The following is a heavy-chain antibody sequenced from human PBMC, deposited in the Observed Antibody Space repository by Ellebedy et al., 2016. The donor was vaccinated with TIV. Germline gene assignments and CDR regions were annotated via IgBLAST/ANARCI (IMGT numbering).Heavy chain of an antibody. J-gene: IGHJ3*02. D-gene: IGHD2-2*01. CDR2: ISTYNGNA. Sequence: ASVKVSCKASGYTFTSYGISWVRQAPGQGLEWMGWISTYNGNANYAQKLQGRVTMTTDTSTSTVYMELGSLRSDDTAVYYCARGGLYCSSTSCHPWEGAFDIWGQGTMVTVSS. CDR3: ARGGLYCSSTSCHPWEGAFDI. CDR1: GYTFTSYG. V-gene: IGHV1-18*04.